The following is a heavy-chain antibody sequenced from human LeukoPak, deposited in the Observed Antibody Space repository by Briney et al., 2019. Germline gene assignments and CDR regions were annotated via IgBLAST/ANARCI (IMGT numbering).Heavy chain of an antibody. CDR2: IRYDGSNK. CDR3: AKEGGQDTAMVTIYYMDV. Sequence: QPGGSLRLSCAASGFTFSSYSMNWVRQAPGKGLEWVAFIRYDGSNKYYADSVKGRFTISRDNSKNTLYLQMNSLRAEDTAVYYCAKEGGQDTAMVTIYYMDVWGKGTTVTVSS. D-gene: IGHD5-18*01. CDR1: GFTFSSYS. V-gene: IGHV3-30*02. J-gene: IGHJ6*03.